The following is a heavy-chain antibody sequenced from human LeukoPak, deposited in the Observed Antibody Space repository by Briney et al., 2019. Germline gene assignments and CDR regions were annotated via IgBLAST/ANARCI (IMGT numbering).Heavy chain of an antibody. J-gene: IGHJ4*02. D-gene: IGHD4-11*01. CDR3: ARDTLQYDY. Sequence: PGGSLRLSCAASGFTFDDYGMSWVRQAPGKGLEWVSGISWNDGSTGYADSVKGRVNISRDNAKNSLYLQMNSLRAEDTALYYWARDTLQYDYWGQGTLVTVSS. V-gene: IGHV3-20*04. CDR1: GFTFDDYG. CDR2: ISWNDGST.